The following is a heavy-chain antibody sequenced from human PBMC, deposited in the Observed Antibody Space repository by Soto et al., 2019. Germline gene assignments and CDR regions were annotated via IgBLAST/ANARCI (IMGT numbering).Heavy chain of an antibody. Sequence: SETLSLTCTVSGGSISSYYLSWIRQPPGKGLEWIGYIYYSGSTNYNPSLKSRVTISVDTSKNQFSLKLSSVTAADTAVYYCARDYGSGSINWFDPWGQGTLVTVSS. V-gene: IGHV4-59*01. CDR3: ARDYGSGSINWFDP. CDR2: IYYSGST. J-gene: IGHJ5*02. CDR1: GGSISSYY. D-gene: IGHD3-10*01.